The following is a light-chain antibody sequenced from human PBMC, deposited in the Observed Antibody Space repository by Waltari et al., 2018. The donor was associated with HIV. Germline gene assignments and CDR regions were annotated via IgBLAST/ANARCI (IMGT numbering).Light chain of an antibody. CDR2: GNS. Sequence: QSVLTQPPSVSGARGPRLTNSCTGSTSNIGASDDVHCYQQFPGAPPKPLMFGNSNRPSGVPDRFSGSKSGTSASLAITGLQAEDEADYYCQSYDSRLSAWVFGGGTKLTVL. V-gene: IGLV1-40*01. CDR3: QSYDSRLSAWV. CDR1: TSNIGASDD. J-gene: IGLJ3*02.